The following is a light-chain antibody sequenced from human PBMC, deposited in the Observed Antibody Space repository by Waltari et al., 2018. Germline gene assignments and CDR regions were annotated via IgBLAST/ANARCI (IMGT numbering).Light chain of an antibody. V-gene: IGLV2-11*01. CDR3: CSYTGTYTHWV. CDR2: DVS. Sequence: QSALTQPRSVSGSPGQSVTISRTGTSTHVGAYNYASWHQQHPGKAPKLMIYDVSKRPSGVPDRFSASKSGNTASLTISGLQAEDEADYYCCSYTGTYTHWVFGGGTKLTVL. J-gene: IGLJ3*02. CDR1: STHVGAYNY.